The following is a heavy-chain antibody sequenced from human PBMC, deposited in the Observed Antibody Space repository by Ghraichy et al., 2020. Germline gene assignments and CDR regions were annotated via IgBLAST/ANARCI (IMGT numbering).Heavy chain of an antibody. V-gene: IGHV4-59*01. CDR3: ARDHKGYGDYHYYYYYMDV. Sequence: LNISCSVSGGYISSYYWSWIRQPPGKGLEWIGYIYYSGSTNYNPSLKSRVAISVDTSKKQFSLKLSSVTAADTAVYYCARDHKGYGDYHYYYYYMDVWGKGTTVTVSS. CDR1: GGYISSYY. CDR2: IYYSGST. D-gene: IGHD4-17*01. J-gene: IGHJ6*03.